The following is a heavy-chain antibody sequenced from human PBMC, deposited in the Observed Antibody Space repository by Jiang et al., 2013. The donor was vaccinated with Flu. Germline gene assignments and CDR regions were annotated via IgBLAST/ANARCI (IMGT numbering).Heavy chain of an antibody. V-gene: IGHV3-23*04. Sequence: VQLVESGGGLVQPGGSLRLSCAASGFTFSSYAMSWVRQAPGKGLEWVSAISGSGGSTYYADSVKGRFTISRDNSKNTLYLQMNSLRAEDTAVYYCAKDHAAGDTYYDFWSGYYPKSYYGMDVWGQGTTVTVSS. CDR2: ISGSGGST. J-gene: IGHJ6*02. CDR3: AKDHAAGDTYYDFWSGYYPKSYYGMDV. D-gene: IGHD3-3*01. CDR1: GFTFSSYA.